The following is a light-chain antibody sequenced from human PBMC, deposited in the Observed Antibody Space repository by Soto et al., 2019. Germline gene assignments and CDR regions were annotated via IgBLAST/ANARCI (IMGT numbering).Light chain of an antibody. CDR1: QRVRSSH. Sequence: EIVLTQSPGTLSLSPGERATLSCRASQRVRSSHLAWYQQKPDQAPRLLIYGASSRATGMPDKFSGSGSGTDLTLTISRLEPEDFAVYHCEQYSSSPLTFGGGTKVEIK. V-gene: IGKV3-20*01. CDR2: GAS. CDR3: EQYSSSPLT. J-gene: IGKJ4*01.